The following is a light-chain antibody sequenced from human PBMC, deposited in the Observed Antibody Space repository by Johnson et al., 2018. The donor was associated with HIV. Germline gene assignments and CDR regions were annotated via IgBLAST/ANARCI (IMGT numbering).Light chain of an antibody. J-gene: IGLJ1*01. CDR1: SSNIGNNY. Sequence: QAVLTQPPSVSAAPGQKVTISCSGSSSNIGNNYVSWYQQLPGTAPKLLIYDNNKRPSGIPDRFYGSKSGTSATLGITGLQTGDEAAYYCGTWDNSLSAYVFGTGTKVTVL. CDR3: GTWDNSLSAYV. V-gene: IGLV1-51*01. CDR2: DNN.